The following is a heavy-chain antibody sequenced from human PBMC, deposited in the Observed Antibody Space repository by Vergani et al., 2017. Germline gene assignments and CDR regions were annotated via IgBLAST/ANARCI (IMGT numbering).Heavy chain of an antibody. J-gene: IGHJ6*03. D-gene: IGHD6-19*01. Sequence: QVQLQESGPGLVKPSETLSLTCTVSGGSISSYYWSWIRQPAGTGLEWIGRISTSGSTNYNPSLKSRVTMSVDTSKNQFSLKLSSVTAADTAVYYCARGHSSGWAKYYYYYMDVWGKGTTVTVSS. V-gene: IGHV4-4*07. CDR3: ARGHSSGWAKYYYYYMDV. CDR2: ISTSGST. CDR1: GGSISSYY.